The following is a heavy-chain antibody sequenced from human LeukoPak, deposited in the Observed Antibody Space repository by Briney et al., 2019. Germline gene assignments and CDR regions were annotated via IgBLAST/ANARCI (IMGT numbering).Heavy chain of an antibody. D-gene: IGHD3-22*01. CDR1: GFTFNNYA. J-gene: IGHJ4*02. CDR2: ISSNGRTT. V-gene: IGHV3-23*01. CDR3: AKDLYYFDGDY. Sequence: GGSLRLSCAASGFTFNNYAMTWVRQAPGKGLEWVSLISSNGRTTHYAGSVKGRFTISRDNSKNTVYLQMNSLRADDTALYYCAKDLYYFDGDYWGQGTQVTASS.